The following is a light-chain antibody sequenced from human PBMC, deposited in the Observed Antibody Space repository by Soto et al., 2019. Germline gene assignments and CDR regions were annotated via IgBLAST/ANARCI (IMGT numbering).Light chain of an antibody. J-gene: IGKJ1*01. Sequence: ETVLTQSPATLSVSPGERAILSCRAGQSVASNLAWYQHKLGQPPRLLIYAASTGATGIPVRFSGRGAGTEFTLNISSLQSEDAAVYYCQQYNNGPPWTFGQGTKVEIK. CDR3: QQYNNGPPWT. CDR1: QSVASN. CDR2: AAS. V-gene: IGKV3-15*01.